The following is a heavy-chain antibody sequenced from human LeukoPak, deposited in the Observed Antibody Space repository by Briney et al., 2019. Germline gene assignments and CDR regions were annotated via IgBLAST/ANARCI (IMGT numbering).Heavy chain of an antibody. CDR1: GFAFNDHY. V-gene: IGHV3-72*01. Sequence: GGSLRLSCAASGFAFNDHYMDWVRQAPGKGLEWVGRTRNKANSFTTEYAASVRGRFTISRDDSKNSLYLQMNSLKTEDTAVYYCARGDDYNRGSFDYWGQGTLVTVSS. CDR3: ARGDDYNRGSFDY. J-gene: IGHJ4*02. D-gene: IGHD5-24*01. CDR2: TRNKANSFTT.